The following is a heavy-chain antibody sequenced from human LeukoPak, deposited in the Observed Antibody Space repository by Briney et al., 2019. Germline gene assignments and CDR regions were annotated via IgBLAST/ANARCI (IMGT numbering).Heavy chain of an antibody. CDR1: GFTFDDYN. D-gene: IGHD5-12*01. J-gene: IGHJ6*03. Sequence: GGSLRLSCAASGFTFDDYNMHWVRQAPGKGLEWVSLITWNGDSTYYADSVEGRLTISRDNSKNSLYLQMNSLRTEDTALYYCAKDKWLRGYYYYYMDVWGKGTTVTVSS. CDR3: AKDKWLRGYYYYYMDV. CDR2: ITWNGDST. V-gene: IGHV3-43*01.